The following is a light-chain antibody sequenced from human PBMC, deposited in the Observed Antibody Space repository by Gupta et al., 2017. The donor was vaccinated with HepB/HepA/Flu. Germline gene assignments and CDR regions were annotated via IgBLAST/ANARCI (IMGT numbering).Light chain of an antibody. CDR2: LGS. V-gene: IGKV2-28*01. J-gene: IGKJ4*01. Sequence: DIVMTQSPLSLPVTPGEPASISCRSSQSRLHSNGYNYLDWYLQKPGQSPQLLIYLGSNRDATVTDRFSGSGGGRDVTLKISRGEAEDVGVYYCGQAQQNPPLTFGGGTKVEIK. CDR1: QSRLHSNGYNY. CDR3: GQAQQNPPLT.